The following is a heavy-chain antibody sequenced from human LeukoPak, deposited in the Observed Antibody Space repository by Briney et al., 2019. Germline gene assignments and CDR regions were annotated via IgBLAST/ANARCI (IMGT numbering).Heavy chain of an antibody. J-gene: IGHJ6*01. CDR1: GDSFTAYY. CDR3: ATDKTNVYWGTFYYYVLVV. D-gene: IGHD3-16*01. Sequence: ASVNVSCRASGDSFTAYYVHWVRQAPGQGLEWMGYINPNRGVTKFAQKFQGRVTITNATSISTSYMEMSRLRSDDAAVYYCATDKTNVYWGTFYYYVLVVWGQGTTVTVSS. V-gene: IGHV1-2*02. CDR2: INPNRGVT.